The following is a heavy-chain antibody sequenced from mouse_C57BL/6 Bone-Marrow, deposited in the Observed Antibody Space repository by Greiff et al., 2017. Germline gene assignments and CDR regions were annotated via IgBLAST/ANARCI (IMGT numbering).Heavy chain of an antibody. Sequence: QVQLKQSGPGLVQPSQSLSITCTVSGFSLTSYGVHWVRQSPGKGLEWLGVIWSGGSTDYNAAFISRLSISKDNSKSQVFFKMNSLQADDTAIYYCASPLITTVVATPYAMDYWGQGTSVTVSS. CDR3: ASPLITTVVATPYAMDY. D-gene: IGHD1-1*01. CDR1: GFSLTSYG. V-gene: IGHV2-2*01. J-gene: IGHJ4*01. CDR2: IWSGGST.